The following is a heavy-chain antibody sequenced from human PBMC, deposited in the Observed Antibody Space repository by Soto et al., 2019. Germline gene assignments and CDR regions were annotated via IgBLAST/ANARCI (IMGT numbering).Heavy chain of an antibody. J-gene: IGHJ4*02. CDR2: ISYDGSNK. V-gene: IGHV3-30-3*01. CDR1: GFTFSSYA. Sequence: PGGSLRLSCAASGFTFSSYAMHWVRQAPGKGLEWVAVISYDGSNKYYADSVKGRFTISRDNSKNTLYLQMNSLRAEDTAVYYCARDRTRDHFGYWGQGTLVTAPQ. CDR3: ARDRTRDHFGY.